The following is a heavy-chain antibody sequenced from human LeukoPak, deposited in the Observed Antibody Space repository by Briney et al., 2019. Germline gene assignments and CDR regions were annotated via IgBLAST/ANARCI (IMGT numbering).Heavy chain of an antibody. CDR3: ATGPGSVLRFLEWLPRRHYFDY. V-gene: IGHV1-24*01. Sequence: ASVKVSCKVSGYTLTELSMHWVRQAPGKGLEWMGGFDPEDGETIYAQKFQGRVTMTEDTSTDTAYMELSSLRSEDTAVYYCATGPGSVLRFLEWLPRRHYFDYWGQGTLVTVSS. J-gene: IGHJ4*02. CDR2: FDPEDGET. D-gene: IGHD3-3*01. CDR1: GYTLTELS.